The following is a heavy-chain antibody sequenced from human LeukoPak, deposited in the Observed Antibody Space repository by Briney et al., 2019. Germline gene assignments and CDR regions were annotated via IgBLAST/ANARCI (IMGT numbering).Heavy chain of an antibody. V-gene: IGHV3-30*02. Sequence: GGPLTLSCPASGCTFSSYVMRWVRQAPCKGLEWVAFIRYDGSNKYYADSVKGRFTIYRENSNNTLYLQMNSLRAEDTAVYYCATYGSGSYYRFDYWGQGTLVTVSS. J-gene: IGHJ4*02. D-gene: IGHD3-10*01. CDR1: GCTFSSYV. CDR3: ATYGSGSYYRFDY. CDR2: IRYDGSNK.